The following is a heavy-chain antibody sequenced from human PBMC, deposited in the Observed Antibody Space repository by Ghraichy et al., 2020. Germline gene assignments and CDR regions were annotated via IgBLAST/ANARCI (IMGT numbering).Heavy chain of an antibody. CDR2: IRSKAYGGTT. J-gene: IGHJ5*02. V-gene: IGHV3-49*04. CDR3: TRGRIAAAGKGWFDP. D-gene: IGHD6-13*01. CDR1: GFTFGDYA. Sequence: GGSLRLSCTASGFTFGDYAMSWVRQAPGKGLEWVGFIRSKAYGGTTEYAASVKGRFTISRDDSKSIAYLQMNSLKTEDTAVYYCTRGRIAAAGKGWFDPWGQGTLVTVSS.